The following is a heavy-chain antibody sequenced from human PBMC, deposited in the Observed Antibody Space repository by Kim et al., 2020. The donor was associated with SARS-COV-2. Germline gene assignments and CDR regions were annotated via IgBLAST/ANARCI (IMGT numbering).Heavy chain of an antibody. D-gene: IGHD2-2*01. CDR1: GYTFTSYG. CDR2: ISAYNGNT. V-gene: IGHV1-18*04. Sequence: ASVKVSCKASGYTFTSYGISWVRQAPGQGLEWMGWISAYNGNTNYAQKLQGRVTMTTDTSTSTAYMELRSLRSDDTAVYYCARNIVVVPAAGGFDAFDIWGQGTMVTVSS. CDR3: ARNIVVVPAAGGFDAFDI. J-gene: IGHJ3*02.